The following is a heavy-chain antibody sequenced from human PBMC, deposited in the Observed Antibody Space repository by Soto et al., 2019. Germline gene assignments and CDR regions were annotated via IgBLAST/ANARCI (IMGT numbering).Heavy chain of an antibody. V-gene: IGHV4-34*01. Sequence: QVQLQQWGAGLLKPSETLSLTCAVYGGSFSGYYWSWIHQPPGKGLEWIGEINHSGSTNYNPSLKSRVTISVDTSKNQFSLKLSSVTAADTAVYYCARLRITIFGVVRDDYWGQGTLVTVSS. CDR1: GGSFSGYY. CDR2: INHSGST. CDR3: ARLRITIFGVVRDDY. D-gene: IGHD3-3*01. J-gene: IGHJ4*02.